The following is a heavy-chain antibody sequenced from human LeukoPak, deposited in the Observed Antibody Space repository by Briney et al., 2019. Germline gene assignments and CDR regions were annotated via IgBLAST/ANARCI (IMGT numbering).Heavy chain of an antibody. CDR2: IYYSGTT. Sequence: PSETLSLTCTVSGASMKNFYWGWIRQPPGKGLECLGYIYYSGTTTYSPSLTSRVTISVDMSKNQFSLKLTSVTAADTAVYYCARRRIWFGQLVSDAFDVWGQGAMVTVPS. D-gene: IGHD3-10*01. J-gene: IGHJ3*01. V-gene: IGHV4-59*08. CDR1: GASMKNFY. CDR3: ARRRIWFGQLVSDAFDV.